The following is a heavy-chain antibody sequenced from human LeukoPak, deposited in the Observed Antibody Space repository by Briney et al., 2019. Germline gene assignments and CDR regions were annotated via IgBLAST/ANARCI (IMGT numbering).Heavy chain of an antibody. CDR1: GYICRNYG. D-gene: IGHD1-1*01. CDR3: ARGVGNDLEDY. J-gene: IGHJ4*02. CDR2: VTTYKGKT. V-gene: IGHV1-18*01. Sequence: ASVKVSCKASGYICRNYGITWVRQAPGQGLQWMGWVTTYKGKTNYAQNVQGRVAMTTDTSTYTAYMELRNLTSDDTAVYYCARGVGNDLEDYWGQGTLVTVSS.